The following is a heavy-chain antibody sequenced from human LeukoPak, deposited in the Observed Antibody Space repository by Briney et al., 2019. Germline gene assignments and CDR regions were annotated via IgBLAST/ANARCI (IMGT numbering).Heavy chain of an antibody. J-gene: IGHJ3*02. V-gene: IGHV4-59*01. CDR1: GGSISSYH. CDR3: ARGMKDYSKSAFDI. CDR2: IYYSGST. D-gene: IGHD4-11*01. Sequence: SETLSLTCTVSGGSISSYHWSWIRQPPGKGLEWIGYIYYSGSTNYNPSLKSRVTISVDTSKNQFSLKLSSVTAADTAVYYCARGMKDYSKSAFDIWGQGTMVTVSS.